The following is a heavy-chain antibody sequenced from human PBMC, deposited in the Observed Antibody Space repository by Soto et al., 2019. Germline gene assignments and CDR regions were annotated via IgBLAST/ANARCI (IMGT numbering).Heavy chain of an antibody. J-gene: IGHJ6*02. CDR3: AKDRDGAAAGPTKCYGMDV. CDR2: ISGSGDST. CDR1: GFTFSSYA. D-gene: IGHD6-13*01. Sequence: EVQLLESGGGLVQPGGSLRLSCAASGFTFSSYAMSWVRQAPGKGLEWVSVISGSGDSTYYADSVRGRFTISRDNSKNTLYLQMNSLRAEETAVYYCAKDRDGAAAGPTKCYGMDVWGQGTTVTVSS. V-gene: IGHV3-23*01.